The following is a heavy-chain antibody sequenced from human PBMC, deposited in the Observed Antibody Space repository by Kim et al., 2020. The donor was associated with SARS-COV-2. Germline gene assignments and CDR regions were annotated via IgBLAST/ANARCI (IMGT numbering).Heavy chain of an antibody. V-gene: IGHV4-39*01. D-gene: IGHD3-22*01. CDR3: GRQGYYYDSSGYWGSGYFDY. CDR2: IYYSGST. CDR1: GGSISSSSYY. Sequence: SETLSHTCTVSGGSISSSSYYWGWIRQPPGKGLEWIGSIYYSGSTYYNPSLKSRVTISVDTSKNQFSLKLSSVTAADTAVYYCGRQGYYYDSSGYWGSGYFDYWGQGTLVTVSS. J-gene: IGHJ4*02.